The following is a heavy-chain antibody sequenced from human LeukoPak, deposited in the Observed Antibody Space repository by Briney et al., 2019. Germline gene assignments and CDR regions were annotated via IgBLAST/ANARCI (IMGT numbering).Heavy chain of an antibody. J-gene: IGHJ5*02. CDR3: ARVCSSTSCYFKTRNWFDP. Sequence: PGGSLRLSCAASGFTFSSYWMGWVRQAPGKGLEWVANIKQAGSEKYYVDSVKGRFTISRDNAKNSLYLQMNSLRAEDTAVYYCARVCSSTSCYFKTRNWFDPWGQGTLVTVSS. V-gene: IGHV3-7*01. D-gene: IGHD2-2*01. CDR1: GFTFSSYW. CDR2: IKQAGSEK.